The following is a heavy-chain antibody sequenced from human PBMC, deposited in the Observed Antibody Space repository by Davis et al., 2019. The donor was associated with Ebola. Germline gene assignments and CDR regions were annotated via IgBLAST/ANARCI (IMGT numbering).Heavy chain of an antibody. J-gene: IGHJ6*03. CDR3: ARVRSGHYYYYMDV. CDR1: GGSLSGYY. CDR2: IKYSGTT. Sequence: MPSETLSLTCAVYGGSLSGYYWSWIRQLPGKGLEWIGEIKYSGTTNYNPSLKSRVTISVDTSKNQFSLKLSSVTAADTAVYYCARVRSGHYYYYMDVWGKGTTVTVSS. D-gene: IGHD3-3*01. V-gene: IGHV4-34*01.